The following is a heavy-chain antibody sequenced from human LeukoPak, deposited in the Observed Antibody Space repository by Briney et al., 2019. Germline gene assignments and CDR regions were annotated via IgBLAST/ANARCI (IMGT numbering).Heavy chain of an antibody. CDR1: GGSISSGSYY. J-gene: IGHJ4*02. D-gene: IGHD6-13*01. V-gene: IGHV4-61*02. Sequence: SETLSLTCTVSGGSISSGSYYWSWIRQPAGKGLEWIGRIYTSGSTNYNPSLKSRVTISVDTSKNQFSLKLSSVTAADTAVYYCARAPIAAAFDYWGQGTLVTVPS. CDR2: IYTSGST. CDR3: ARAPIAAAFDY.